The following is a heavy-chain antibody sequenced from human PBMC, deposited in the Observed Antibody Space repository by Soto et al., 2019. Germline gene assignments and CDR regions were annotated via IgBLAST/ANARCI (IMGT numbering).Heavy chain of an antibody. Sequence: SETXSLTCTVSGGSILDSTYYWAWIRQSPGKGLEWIGTIFYSGGTFYTPSLKSRVTMSVDTSNNQFSLKLSSVTAADTAVYYCARQASGYYYGWFDPWGQGTLVTVSS. V-gene: IGHV4-39*01. CDR1: GGSILDSTYY. J-gene: IGHJ5*02. CDR3: ARQASGYYYGWFDP. D-gene: IGHD3-22*01. CDR2: IFYSGGT.